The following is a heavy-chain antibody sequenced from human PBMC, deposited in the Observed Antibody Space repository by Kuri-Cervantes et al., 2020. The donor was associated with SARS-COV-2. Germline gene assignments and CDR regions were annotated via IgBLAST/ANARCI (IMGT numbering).Heavy chain of an antibody. CDR3: ARVSSSGWYRFDP. J-gene: IGHJ5*02. CDR2: IYYSGST. V-gene: IGHV4-59*01. CDR1: GGSISSYY. D-gene: IGHD6-19*01. Sequence: GSLRLSCTVSGGSISSYYWSWIRQPPGKGLEWIGYIYYSGSTNYNPSLKSRVTISVDTSKNQFSLKLSSVTAADTAVYYCARVSSSGWYRFDPWGQGTLVT.